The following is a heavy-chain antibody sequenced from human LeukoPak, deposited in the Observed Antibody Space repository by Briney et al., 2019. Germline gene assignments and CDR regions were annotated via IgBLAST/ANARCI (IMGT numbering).Heavy chain of an antibody. Sequence: SETLSLTCAVYGGSFSGYYWSWIRQPPGKGLEWIGEINHSGSTNYNPSSKSRVTISVDTSKNQFSLKLSSVTAADTAVYYCARADGDYVDWFDPWGQGTLVTVSS. J-gene: IGHJ5*02. CDR2: INHSGST. V-gene: IGHV4-34*01. D-gene: IGHD4-17*01. CDR3: ARADGDYVDWFDP. CDR1: GGSFSGYY.